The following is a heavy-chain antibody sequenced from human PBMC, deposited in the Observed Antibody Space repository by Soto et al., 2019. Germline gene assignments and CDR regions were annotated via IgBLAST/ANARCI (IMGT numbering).Heavy chain of an antibody. CDR3: ARWGLNWFDP. Sequence: SETLSLTCAFYGGSFSGYYWSWIRQPPGKGLEWIGEINHSGSTNYNPSLKSRVTISVDTSKNQFSLKLSSVTAADTAVYYCARWGLNWFDPWGQGTLVTVSS. CDR1: GGSFSGYY. J-gene: IGHJ5*02. D-gene: IGHD3-16*01. V-gene: IGHV4-34*01. CDR2: INHSGST.